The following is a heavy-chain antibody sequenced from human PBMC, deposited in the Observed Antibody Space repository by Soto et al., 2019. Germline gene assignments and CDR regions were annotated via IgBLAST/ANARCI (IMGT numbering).Heavy chain of an antibody. J-gene: IGHJ5*02. Sequence: ASVKVSCKASGYTFTGYYMHWVRQAPGQGLEWMGWINPNSGGTNYAQKFQGWVTMTRDTSISTAYMELSRLRSDDTAAYYCARDGGGYCSSTSCLRDNWFDPWGQGTLVTSPQ. CDR3: ARDGGGYCSSTSCLRDNWFDP. CDR1: GYTFTGYY. CDR2: INPNSGGT. V-gene: IGHV1-2*04. D-gene: IGHD2-2*01.